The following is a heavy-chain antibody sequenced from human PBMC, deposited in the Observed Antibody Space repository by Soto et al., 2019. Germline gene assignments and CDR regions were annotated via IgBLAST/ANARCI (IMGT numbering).Heavy chain of an antibody. CDR1: GGSCSTYT. V-gene: IGHV1-69*08. J-gene: IGHJ4*01. CDR3: ARESAGDYPLLDY. Sequence: QVQVVQSGAEVKKPGSSVKVSCKASGGSCSTYTITWVRQAPGQGLEWMGRVIPILGVVNYAQKFQGKVTMTADKSTNTDYLEVSSLRSDDTAVYYCARESAGDYPLLDYCGQGTLVTVSS. D-gene: IGHD4-17*01. CDR2: VIPILGVV.